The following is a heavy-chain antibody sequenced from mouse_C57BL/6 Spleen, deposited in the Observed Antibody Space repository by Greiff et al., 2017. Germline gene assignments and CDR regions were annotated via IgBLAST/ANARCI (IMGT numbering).Heavy chain of an antibody. CDR2: LWSGGST. CDR3: ARAGSSLYAMDY. CDR1: GFSLTSYG. J-gene: IGHJ4*01. V-gene: IGHV2-2*01. Sequence: VQLQQSGPGLVQPSQSLSITCTVSGFSLTSYGVHWVRQSPGKGLEWLGVLWSGGSTDYNAAFISRLSISKDNSKSQVFFKMNSLQADDTAIYYCARAGSSLYAMDYWGQGTSVTVSS. D-gene: IGHD1-1*01.